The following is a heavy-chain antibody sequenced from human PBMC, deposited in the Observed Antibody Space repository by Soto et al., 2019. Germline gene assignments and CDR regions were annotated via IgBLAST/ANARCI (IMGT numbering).Heavy chain of an antibody. CDR3: ARESHDILTGPPWVWYFDL. V-gene: IGHV4-34*01. Sequence: QVQLQQWGAGPLRPLETLSLTCGVSGGSFSGYYWAWIRQSPGKGLEWIGEINDRGSINYNPSLKSRVSISVDTSKNHYSLNLRFLTAADTAVYYCARESHDILTGPPWVWYFDLWGRGTLVTVSS. D-gene: IGHD3-9*01. J-gene: IGHJ2*01. CDR2: INDRGSI. CDR1: GGSFSGYY.